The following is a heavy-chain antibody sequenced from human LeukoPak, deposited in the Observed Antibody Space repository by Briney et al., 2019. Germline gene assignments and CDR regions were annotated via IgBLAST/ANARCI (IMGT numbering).Heavy chain of an antibody. D-gene: IGHD6-13*01. V-gene: IGHV4-34*01. CDR2: INHSGST. CDR3: ARVGFSSSWYVSYWFDP. J-gene: IGHJ5*02. Sequence: SETLSLTCAVYGGSFSGYYWSWIRQPPGKGLEWIGEINHSGSTNYNPSLKSRVTISVDTSKNQFSLKLSSVTATDTAVYYCARVGFSSSWYVSYWFDPWGQGTLVTVSS. CDR1: GGSFSGYY.